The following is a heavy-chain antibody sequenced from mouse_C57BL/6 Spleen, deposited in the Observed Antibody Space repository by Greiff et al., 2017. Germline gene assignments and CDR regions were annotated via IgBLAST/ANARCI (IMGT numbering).Heavy chain of an antibody. D-gene: IGHD4-1*01. V-gene: IGHV1-69*01. Sequence: QVQLQQPGAELVMPGASVKLSCKASGYTFTSYWMHWVKQRPGQGLEWIGEIDPSDSYTNYNQKFKGKATLTVDKSSSTAYMQLSSLTSEDYAAYYFSTAPPPGKYAIDYWGKGTSVTVSS. CDR3: STAPPPGKYAIDY. CDR1: GYTFTSYW. CDR2: IDPSDSYT. J-gene: IGHJ4*01.